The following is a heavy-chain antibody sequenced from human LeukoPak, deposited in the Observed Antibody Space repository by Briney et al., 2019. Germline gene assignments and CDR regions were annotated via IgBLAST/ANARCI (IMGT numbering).Heavy chain of an antibody. Sequence: SETLSLTCAVYGESFSGFYWSWIRQPSGKGLEWIGEINHSGSTNYNPSLKSRVTISVDASKNQFSLKLSSVTAADTAVYYCARGRIQLWFNWFDPWGQGTLVTVSS. V-gene: IGHV4-34*01. CDR3: ARGRIQLWFNWFDP. CDR2: INHSGST. D-gene: IGHD5-18*01. J-gene: IGHJ5*02. CDR1: GESFSGFY.